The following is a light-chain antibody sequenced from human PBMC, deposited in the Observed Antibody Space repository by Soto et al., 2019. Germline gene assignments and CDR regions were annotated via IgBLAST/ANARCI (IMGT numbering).Light chain of an antibody. V-gene: IGLV1-40*01. CDR2: AST. CDR1: SSNIGAGFD. Sequence: QSVLTQPPSVSGAPGQRVTISCSGNSSNIGAGFDVHWYQQLPGAAPKLLIYASTNRPSGVPDRFSGSKSGTSASLAISGLQSEDEADYYCAAWDDSLNGYVFGTGTKVTVL. CDR3: AAWDDSLNGYV. J-gene: IGLJ1*01.